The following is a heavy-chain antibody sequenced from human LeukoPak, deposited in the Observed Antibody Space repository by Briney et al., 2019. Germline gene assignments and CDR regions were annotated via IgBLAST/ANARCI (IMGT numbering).Heavy chain of an antibody. J-gene: IGHJ3*02. CDR1: GYSISSGYY. CDR3: ARPKNSGSYHGDAFDI. D-gene: IGHD1-26*01. V-gene: IGHV4-38-2*01. Sequence: SETLSLTCAVSGYSISSGYYWGWIRQPPGKGLEWIGSIYHSGSTYYNPSLKSRVTMSVDTSKNQFSLKLSSVTAADTAVYYCARPKNSGSYHGDAFDIWGQGTMVTVSS. CDR2: IYHSGST.